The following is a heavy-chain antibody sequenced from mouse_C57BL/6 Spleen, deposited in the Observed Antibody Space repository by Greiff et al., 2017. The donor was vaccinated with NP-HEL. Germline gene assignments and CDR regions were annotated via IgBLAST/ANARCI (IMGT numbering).Heavy chain of an antibody. Sequence: QVQLKQPGAELVKPGASVKLSCKASGYTFTSYWMHWVKQRPGQGLEWIGMIHPNSGSTNYNEKFKSKATLTVDKSYSTAYMQLSSLTSEDSAVYYCAGTVVEYYFDDWGQGTTLTVSS. CDR3: AGTVVEYYFDD. V-gene: IGHV1-64*01. CDR2: IHPNSGST. D-gene: IGHD1-1*01. CDR1: GYTFTSYW. J-gene: IGHJ2*01.